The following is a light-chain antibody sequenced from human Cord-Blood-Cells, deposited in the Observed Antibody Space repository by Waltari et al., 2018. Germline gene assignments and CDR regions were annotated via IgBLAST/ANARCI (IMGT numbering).Light chain of an antibody. CDR2: GKN. Sequence: SSELTQDPAVSVALGQTVRITCQGDSLRSYYASWYQQKPGQAPVLVTNGKNNRPSGIPDRFSGSSSGNTASLTITGAQAEDEADYYCNSRDSSGNHWVFGGGTKLTVL. CDR3: NSRDSSGNHWV. CDR1: SLRSYY. V-gene: IGLV3-19*01. J-gene: IGLJ3*02.